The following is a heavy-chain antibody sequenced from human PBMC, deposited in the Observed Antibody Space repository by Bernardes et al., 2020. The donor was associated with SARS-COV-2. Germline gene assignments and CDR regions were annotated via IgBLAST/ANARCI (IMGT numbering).Heavy chain of an antibody. CDR1: GFTFSSYS. V-gene: IGHV3-64D*06. J-gene: IGHJ4*02. D-gene: IGHD6-19*01. CDR2: ISSDGGNK. Sequence: GGSLRLSCSAPGFTFSSYSMHWVRQAPGKGLEYVSGISSDGGNKQYADSVEDRFTISRDNSKDTLYLQLTSLRLEDTAVYYCVKADYKFFWPSSGWGGHFFDNWGQGSLLTVSS. CDR3: VKADYKFFWPSSGWGGHFFDN.